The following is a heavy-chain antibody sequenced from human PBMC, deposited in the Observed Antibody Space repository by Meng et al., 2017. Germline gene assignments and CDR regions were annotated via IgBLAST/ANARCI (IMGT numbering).Heavy chain of an antibody. CDR1: GYTFTDYD. V-gene: IGHV1-2*02. Sequence: QGQLVQSGAEGKNPGASVKVPCKASGYTFTDYDLHWVRQAPGQGLEWMGWINPHSGGTYFAQNFQGRVTLTSDTSISTAYMELSRLRSDDTAMYYCARRVAVAGNTSRVRWFDPWGQGTLVTVSS. D-gene: IGHD6-19*01. CDR3: ARRVAVAGNTSRVRWFDP. CDR2: INPHSGGT. J-gene: IGHJ5*02.